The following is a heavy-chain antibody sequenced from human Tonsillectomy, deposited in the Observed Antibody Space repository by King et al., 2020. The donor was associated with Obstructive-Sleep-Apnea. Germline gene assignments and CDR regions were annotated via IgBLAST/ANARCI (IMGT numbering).Heavy chain of an antibody. V-gene: IGHV4-30-4*01. CDR1: GGYITSGDYY. D-gene: IGHD3-22*01. CDR3: ARGNYYDSSGYYHRGEWFDP. J-gene: IGHJ5*02. CDR2: VYYSGRT. Sequence: HVQLQESGPGLVKPSQTLSLTCTVSGGYITSGDYYWSWIRQPPGQGLEWIGYVYYSGRTYSNPSLKSRVTISVDTSKTQFSLKLSSVTAADTAVYYCARGNYYDSSGYYHRGEWFDPWGQGTLVTVSS.